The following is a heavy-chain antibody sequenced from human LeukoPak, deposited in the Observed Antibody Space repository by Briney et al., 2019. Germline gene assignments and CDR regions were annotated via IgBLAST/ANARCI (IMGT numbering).Heavy chain of an antibody. D-gene: IGHD3-22*01. Sequence: GGSLRLSCAVSGFTFSSYGMHWVRQAPGKGLEWVAFIRYDGSNKYYADSVKGRFTISRDNSKNTLYLQMNSLRAEDTAVYYCAKDRSDSSGYYYFDYWGQGTLVTVSS. J-gene: IGHJ4*02. CDR2: IRYDGSNK. CDR3: AKDRSDSSGYYYFDY. V-gene: IGHV3-30*02. CDR1: GFTFSSYG.